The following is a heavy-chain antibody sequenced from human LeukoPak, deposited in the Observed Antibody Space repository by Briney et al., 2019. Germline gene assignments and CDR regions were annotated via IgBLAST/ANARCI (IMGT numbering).Heavy chain of an antibody. Sequence: WVSQAPGKGLEWIGSIYYSGSTYYNPSLKSRVTISVDTSKNQFSLKLSSVTAADTAVYYCARHGPGASIAAAGKGFDYWGQGTLVTVSS. D-gene: IGHD6-13*01. CDR2: IYYSGST. V-gene: IGHV4-39*01. J-gene: IGHJ4*02. CDR3: ARHGPGASIAAAGKGFDY.